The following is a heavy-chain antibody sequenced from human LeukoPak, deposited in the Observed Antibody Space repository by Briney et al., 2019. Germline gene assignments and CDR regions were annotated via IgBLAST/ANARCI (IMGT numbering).Heavy chain of an antibody. V-gene: IGHV3-11*04. D-gene: IGHD3-22*01. Sequence: GGSLRLSCAASGFTFSDYYMNWIRQAPGKGLEWVSYIRSSGSTVYYADSVKGRFTISRDNAKNSLYLQMNSLRAEDTAVYYCARGRSSGYYFDYWGQGTLVTVSS. CDR3: ARGRSSGYYFDY. J-gene: IGHJ4*02. CDR1: GFTFSDYY. CDR2: IRSSGSTV.